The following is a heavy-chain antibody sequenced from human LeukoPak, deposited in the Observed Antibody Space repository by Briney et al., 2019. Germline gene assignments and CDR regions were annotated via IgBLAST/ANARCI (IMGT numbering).Heavy chain of an antibody. V-gene: IGHV1-69*05. CDR3: ATHRIRYYDSSGYYPLDYYYYYSMDV. CDR1: GYTFTSYG. CDR2: VIPIFGTA. D-gene: IGHD3-22*01. Sequence: GASVKVSCKASGYTFTSYGISWVRQAPGQGLNGMGGVIPIFGTANYPQKFHGRVTITTDESTSTASIELSSLRSEDTAVYYCATHRIRYYDSSGYYPLDYYYYYSMDVWGKGTTVTVSS. J-gene: IGHJ6*03.